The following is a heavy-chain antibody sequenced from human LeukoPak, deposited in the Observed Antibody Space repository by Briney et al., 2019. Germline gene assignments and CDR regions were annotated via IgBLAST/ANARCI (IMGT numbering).Heavy chain of an antibody. CDR1: GFTFSSYW. Sequence: GGSLRLSCAASGFTFSSYWMSWVRQAPGKGLEWVANIKQDGSEKYYVDSVKGRFTISRDNAKNSLYLQMNSLRAEDTALYYCAKADCSSTSCYSDYWGQGTLVTVSS. CDR2: IKQDGSEK. V-gene: IGHV3-7*03. D-gene: IGHD2-2*01. J-gene: IGHJ4*02. CDR3: AKADCSSTSCYSDY.